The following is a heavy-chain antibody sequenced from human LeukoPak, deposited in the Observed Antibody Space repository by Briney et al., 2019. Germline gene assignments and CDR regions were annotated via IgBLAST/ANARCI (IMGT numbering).Heavy chain of an antibody. Sequence: GGSLRLSCAASGFTFSSYGMHWVRQAPGKGLEWVAVISYDGRNKYYADSVKGRFTISRDNSKNTLYLQMNSLRAEDTAVYYCARVPAALSGGFDYWGQGTLVTVSS. CDR2: ISYDGRNK. D-gene: IGHD2-2*01. CDR3: ARVPAALSGGFDY. V-gene: IGHV3-30*03. J-gene: IGHJ4*02. CDR1: GFTFSSYG.